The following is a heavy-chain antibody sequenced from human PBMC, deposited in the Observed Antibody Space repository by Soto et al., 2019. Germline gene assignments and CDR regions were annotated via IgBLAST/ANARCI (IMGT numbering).Heavy chain of an antibody. V-gene: IGHV3-21*01. Sequence: GGSLRLSCAASGFTFSSYSMNWVRQAPGKGLEWVSSISSSSSYIYYADSVKGRFTISRDNAKNSLYLQMNSLRAEDTAVYYCARPNVDTAMGFDYWGQGTLVTVSS. J-gene: IGHJ4*02. CDR3: ARPNVDTAMGFDY. CDR1: GFTFSSYS. CDR2: ISSSSSYI. D-gene: IGHD5-18*01.